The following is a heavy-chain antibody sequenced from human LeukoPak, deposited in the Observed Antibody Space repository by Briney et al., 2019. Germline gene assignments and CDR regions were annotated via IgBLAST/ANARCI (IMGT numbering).Heavy chain of an antibody. CDR3: ARDRGAAADYYGMDV. CDR2: IKQDGSEK. V-gene: IGHV3-7*01. Sequence: GGSLRLSCAASGFTFSSYWMSWVRQAPGKGLEWVANIKQDGSEKYYVDSVKGRFTISRDNAKNSLYLQMNSLRAEDTAVYYCARDRGAAADYYGMDVWGQGTTVTVSS. CDR1: GFTFSSYW. D-gene: IGHD6-13*01. J-gene: IGHJ6*02.